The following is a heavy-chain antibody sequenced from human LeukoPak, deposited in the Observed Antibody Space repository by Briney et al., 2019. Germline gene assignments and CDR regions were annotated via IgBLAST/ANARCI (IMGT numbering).Heavy chain of an antibody. CDR2: IYHSGST. CDR3: AREAPTSRYLDY. J-gene: IGHJ4*02. CDR1: GGSISSGGYY. D-gene: IGHD2-2*01. V-gene: IGHV4-30-2*01. Sequence: SQTLSLTCTVSGGSISSGGYYWSWIRQPPGKGLEWIGYIYHSGSTYYNPSLKSRVTISVDRSKNQFSLKLSSVTAADTAVYYCAREAPTSRYLDYWGQGTLVTVSS.